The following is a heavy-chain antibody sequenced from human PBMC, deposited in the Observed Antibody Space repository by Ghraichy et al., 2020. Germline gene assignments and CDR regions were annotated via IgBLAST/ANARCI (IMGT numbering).Heavy chain of an antibody. CDR2: IWYDGSNK. Sequence: GGSLRLSCAASGFTFSSYGMHWVRQAPGKGLEWVAGIWYDGSNKYYADSVKGRFTISRDNSKNTLYLQMNSLRAEDTAVYYCARDRDDAFDIWGQGTMVTVSS. CDR1: GFTFSSYG. V-gene: IGHV3-33*01. J-gene: IGHJ3*02. CDR3: ARDRDDAFDI.